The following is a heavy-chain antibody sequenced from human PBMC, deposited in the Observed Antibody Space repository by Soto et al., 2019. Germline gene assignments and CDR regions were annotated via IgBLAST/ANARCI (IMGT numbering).Heavy chain of an antibody. Sequence: GESLKISCKGSGYDFTTYWIGWVRQMPGKGLEWMGIIYPGDSDTRYSPSFQGQVTISADNSISTAYLQWGSLRASDTAVYYCARQKNHFLNGYYRYYGMDVWGQGTKVTVSS. D-gene: IGHD3-3*02. CDR2: IYPGDSDT. CDR3: ARQKNHFLNGYYRYYGMDV. V-gene: IGHV5-51*01. J-gene: IGHJ6*02. CDR1: GYDFTTYW.